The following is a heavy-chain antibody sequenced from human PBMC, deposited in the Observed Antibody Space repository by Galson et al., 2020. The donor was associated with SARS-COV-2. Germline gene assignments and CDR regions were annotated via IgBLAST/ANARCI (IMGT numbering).Heavy chain of an antibody. Sequence: LETLSLTCAVYGGSFSGYYWSWIRQPPGKGLEWIGEINHSGSTNYNPSLKSRVTISVDTSKNQFSLKLSSVTAADTAVYYCARGAVDNEAFDIWGQGTMVTVSS. CDR3: ARGAVDNEAFDI. CDR1: GGSFSGYY. CDR2: INHSGST. V-gene: IGHV4-34*01. D-gene: IGHD5-12*01. J-gene: IGHJ3*02.